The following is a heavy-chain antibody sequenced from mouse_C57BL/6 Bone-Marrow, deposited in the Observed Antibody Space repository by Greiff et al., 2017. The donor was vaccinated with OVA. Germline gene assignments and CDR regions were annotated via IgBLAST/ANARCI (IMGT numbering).Heavy chain of an antibody. CDR2: INPSSGYT. Sequence: VKLMESGAELARPGASVKMSCKASGYTFTSYTMHWVKQRPGQGLEWIGYINPSSGYTKYTQKFKDKATLTADKASSTAYMQLSSLTSEDTAVYYCARGSSYAFDYWGQGTTLTVSS. CDR1: GYTFTSYT. D-gene: IGHD1-1*01. V-gene: IGHV1-4*01. J-gene: IGHJ2*01. CDR3: ARGSSYAFDY.